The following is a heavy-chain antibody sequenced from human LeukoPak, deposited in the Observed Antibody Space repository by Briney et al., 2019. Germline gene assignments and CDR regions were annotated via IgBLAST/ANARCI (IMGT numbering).Heavy chain of an antibody. V-gene: IGHV3-30*18. D-gene: IGHD3-10*01. CDR1: GFTFSSYG. CDR3: AKPYYYGSGTPSYFDY. Sequence: PGRSLRLSCAASGFTFSSYGMHWVRQAPGKGLERVAVTSYDGSKKFYADSVKGRFTISRDNSKNTLYLQMNSLRAEDTAVYYCAKPYYYGSGTPSYFDYWGQGTLVTVSS. CDR2: TSYDGSKK. J-gene: IGHJ4*02.